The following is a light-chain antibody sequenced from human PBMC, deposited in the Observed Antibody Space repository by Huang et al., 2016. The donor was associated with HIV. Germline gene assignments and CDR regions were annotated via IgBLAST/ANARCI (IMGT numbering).Light chain of an antibody. V-gene: IGKV3-15*01. CDR2: DAS. Sequence: EIVMTQSPATLSVSPGERATLSCRASQTVSSKLVWFQQRPGQAPRLLIHDASTRATGIAARFSGSGSETEFTLTISSLRSEDFAIYYCQQYNNWPLTFGGGTKVEIK. CDR1: QTVSSK. J-gene: IGKJ4*01. CDR3: QQYNNWPLT.